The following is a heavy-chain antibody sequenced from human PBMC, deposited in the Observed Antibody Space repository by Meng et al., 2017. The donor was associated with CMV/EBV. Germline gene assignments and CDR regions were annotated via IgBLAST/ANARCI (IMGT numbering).Heavy chain of an antibody. Sequence: QLQLAQSGAEVKKPGPSGKVSCKASGGTFSSYSISWVRQAPGQGLEWMGAITPLFGTSTYAEKFQGRVMITADESTSTAYMELSSLKSDDTAVYDCAREKIISRFAYCHHWGQGTLVTVSS. CDR1: GGTFSSYS. CDR3: AREKIISRFAYCHH. D-gene: IGHD3-10*01. CDR2: ITPLFGTS. J-gene: IGHJ1*01. V-gene: IGHV1-69*01.